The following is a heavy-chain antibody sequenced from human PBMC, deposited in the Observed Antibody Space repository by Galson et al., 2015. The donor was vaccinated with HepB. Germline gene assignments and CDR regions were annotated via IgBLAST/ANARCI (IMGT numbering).Heavy chain of an antibody. CDR3: ARGTRYSSSWYEYFDY. V-gene: IGHV1-69*06. Sequence: SVKVSCKASGGTFSSYAISWVRQAPGQGLEWMGGIIPIFGTANYAQKFQGRVTITADKSTSTAYMELSSLRSEDTAVYYCARGTRYSSSWYEYFDYWGQGTLVTVSS. CDR1: GGTFSSYA. CDR2: IIPIFGTA. J-gene: IGHJ4*02. D-gene: IGHD6-13*01.